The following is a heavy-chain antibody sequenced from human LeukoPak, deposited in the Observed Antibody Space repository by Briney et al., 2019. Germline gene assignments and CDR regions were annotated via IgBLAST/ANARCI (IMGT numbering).Heavy chain of an antibody. V-gene: IGHV1-8*03. D-gene: IGHD1-14*01. CDR3: ARGGANNHKLGS. J-gene: IGHJ4*02. Sequence: GASVKVSCKASGNTFIRNDIHWVRQATGQGLEWMGWRNPNSGHTSYAQKFQGRVTITWNTSISTMYMELSSLRSDDTAVYYCARGGANNHKLGSWGQGTLVTVSS. CDR2: RNPNSGHT. CDR1: GNTFIRND.